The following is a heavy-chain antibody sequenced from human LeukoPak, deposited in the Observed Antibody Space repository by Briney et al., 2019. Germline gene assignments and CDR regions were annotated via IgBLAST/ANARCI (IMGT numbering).Heavy chain of an antibody. CDR1: GGSFSGFY. CDR2: INHSGST. J-gene: IGHJ6*03. V-gene: IGHV4-34*01. CDR3: ARASFGDPGYMDV. D-gene: IGHD2/OR15-2a*01. Sequence: SETLSLTCAVYGGSFSGFYWSWIRPPPGKGREWVGEINHSGSTNYNPSLKSRVTISVDTSKNQFSLKLSSVTAADTAVYYCARASFGDPGYMDVWGKGTTVTISS.